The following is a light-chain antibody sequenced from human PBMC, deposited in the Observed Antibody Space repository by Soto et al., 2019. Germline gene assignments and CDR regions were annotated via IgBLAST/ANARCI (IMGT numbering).Light chain of an antibody. J-gene: IGKJ2*01. V-gene: IGKV3-11*01. CDR1: QSVSDY. Sequence: EVVLTQSPASLSLSPGDRATLSCRADQSVSDYLAWYQQKPGQPPRLLFFDASSRASGVPHRFSAGGSGTDFTLIISSLQPEDFAAYYCLQDYNYPYTFGQGTKLEIK. CDR2: DAS. CDR3: LQDYNYPYT.